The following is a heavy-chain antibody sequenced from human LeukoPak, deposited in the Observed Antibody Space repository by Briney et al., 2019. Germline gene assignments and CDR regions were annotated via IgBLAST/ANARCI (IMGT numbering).Heavy chain of an antibody. CDR1: GGSISTSYYY. CDR3: ARLWNSYTDWFDP. D-gene: IGHD1-7*01. Sequence: SETLSLTCTVSGGSISTSYYYWGWIRQPPGKGLEWIGNIHNSESTYYNPSLKSRVTISVDTSKNQFSLKLSSVTAADTAVYYCARLWNSYTDWFDPWGQGTLVTVSS. CDR2: IHNSEST. J-gene: IGHJ5*02. V-gene: IGHV4-39*01.